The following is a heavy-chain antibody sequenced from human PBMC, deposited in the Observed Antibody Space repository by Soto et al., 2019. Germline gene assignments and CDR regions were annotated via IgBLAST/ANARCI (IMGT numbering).Heavy chain of an antibody. J-gene: IGHJ4*02. V-gene: IGHV3-23*01. CDR1: GFTFSSYA. D-gene: IGHD2-15*01. Sequence: GSLRLSCAASGFTFSSYAMSWVRQAPGKGLEWVSAISGSGGSTYYADSVKGRFTISRDNSKNTLYLQMNSLRAEDTAVYYCAKDLGYCSGGSCFDFLIFDYWGQGTLVTVSS. CDR3: AKDLGYCSGGSCFDFLIFDY. CDR2: ISGSGGST.